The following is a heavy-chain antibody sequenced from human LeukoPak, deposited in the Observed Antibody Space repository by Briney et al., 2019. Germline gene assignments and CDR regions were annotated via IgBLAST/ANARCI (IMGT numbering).Heavy chain of an antibody. CDR1: GGSISGYY. J-gene: IGHJ4*02. V-gene: IGHV4-4*07. Sequence: SETLSLTCSVSGGSISGYYWSWIRQPAGKGLGWIGRIYTSGSTNYNPSLKSRVTMSVDTYKNQFSLKLSAVTAADTAVYYCAKAGYYGLPDYWGQGTLVTVSS. CDR3: AKAGYYGLPDY. D-gene: IGHD4-17*01. CDR2: IYTSGST.